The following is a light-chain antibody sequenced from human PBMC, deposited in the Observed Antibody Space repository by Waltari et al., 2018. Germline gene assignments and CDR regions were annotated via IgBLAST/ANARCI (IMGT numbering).Light chain of an antibody. Sequence: DIKMNQSPSSLSASVGDRVTITCRASQGIANHLAWFQQKPGKAPKSLIYAASSLQSRVPSKFSGSGSVTDFTLTITNLQPEDFATYYCQQYNSFPVTFGGGTKVEIK. CDR1: QGIANH. V-gene: IGKV1-16*02. J-gene: IGKJ4*01. CDR3: QQYNSFPVT. CDR2: AAS.